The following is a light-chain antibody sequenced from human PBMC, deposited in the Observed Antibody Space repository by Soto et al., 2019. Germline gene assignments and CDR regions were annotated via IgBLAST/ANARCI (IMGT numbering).Light chain of an antibody. J-gene: IGKJ4*01. CDR3: QQYGRSPPT. Sequence: EIVLTQSPGTLPLSPVERATLSCRASQSVSSTYLAWYQQKPGQAPSLLIYGASRRATGIPDRFSGSGSGTDFTLPISRLEPEDFAVYYCQQYGRSPPTFGGGTKVEIK. CDR2: GAS. V-gene: IGKV3-20*01. CDR1: QSVSSTY.